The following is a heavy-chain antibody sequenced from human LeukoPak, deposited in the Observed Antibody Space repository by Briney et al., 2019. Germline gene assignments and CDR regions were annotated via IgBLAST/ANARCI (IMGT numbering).Heavy chain of an antibody. CDR1: GGSFSGYY. D-gene: IGHD3-3*01. Sequence: SETLSLTCAVYGGSFSGYYWSWTRQPPGKGLEWIGEINHSGSTNYNPSLKSRVTISVDTSKNQFSLKLSSVTAADTAVYYCARVHLAYDFWSGYRRNYYYYGMDVWGQGTTVTVSS. J-gene: IGHJ6*02. V-gene: IGHV4-34*01. CDR2: INHSGST. CDR3: ARVHLAYDFWSGYRRNYYYYGMDV.